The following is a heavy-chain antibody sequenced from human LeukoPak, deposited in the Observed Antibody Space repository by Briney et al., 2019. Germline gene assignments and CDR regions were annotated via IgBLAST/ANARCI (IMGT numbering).Heavy chain of an antibody. CDR3: ARLETVGATGNWFDP. CDR2: INSSGSTI. V-gene: IGHV3-48*03. CDR1: GFTFSSYE. D-gene: IGHD1-26*01. Sequence: PGGSLRLSCAASGFTFSSYEMNWVRQAPGKGLEWVSHINSSGSTIYYAHSVKALFTISRDNPKNSLYLKITSLRAEDPAVYYCARLETVGATGNWFDPWGQGTLVTVSS. J-gene: IGHJ5*02.